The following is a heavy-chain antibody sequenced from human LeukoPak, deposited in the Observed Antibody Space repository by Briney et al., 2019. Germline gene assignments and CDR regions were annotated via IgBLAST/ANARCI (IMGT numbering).Heavy chain of an antibody. CDR2: ISANGINT. D-gene: IGHD5-24*01. CDR3: SKNPYSDGSHWFDP. J-gene: IGHJ5*02. V-gene: IGHV3-23*01. CDR1: RFILSSHA. Sequence: PGGSLRLSCAASRFILSSHAMSWVRQAPGKGLEWVSTISANGINTYYADSVKGRFTISRDNSRNTLYLQVNSLRAEDTAVYYCSKNPYSDGSHWFDPWGQGTLVTVSS.